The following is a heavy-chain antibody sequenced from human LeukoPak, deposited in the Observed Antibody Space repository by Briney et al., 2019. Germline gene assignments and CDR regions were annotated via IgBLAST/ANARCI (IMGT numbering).Heavy chain of an antibody. CDR3: ARSIAARFPDVFDY. Sequence: KSSETLSLTCTVSGGSISSGSYYWGWIRQPPGKGLEWIGSIYYSGSTYYNPSLKSRVTISVDTSKNQFSLKLSSVTAADTAVYYCARSIAARFPDVFDYWGQGTLVTVSS. D-gene: IGHD6-6*01. J-gene: IGHJ4*02. CDR2: IYYSGST. CDR1: GGSISSGSYY. V-gene: IGHV4-39*01.